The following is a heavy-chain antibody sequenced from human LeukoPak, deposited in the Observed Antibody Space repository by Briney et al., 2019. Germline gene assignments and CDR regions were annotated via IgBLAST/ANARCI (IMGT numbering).Heavy chain of an antibody. CDR1: GGSISSYY. J-gene: IGHJ5*02. Sequence: SETLSLTCTVSGGSISSYYWSWIRQPAGKGLEWIGRIYTSGSTNYNPSLKSRVTMSVDTSKNQFSLKLSSVTAADTAVYYCARHTSYGSGSHLRSWFDPWGQGTLVTVSS. D-gene: IGHD3-10*01. V-gene: IGHV4-4*07. CDR2: IYTSGST. CDR3: ARHTSYGSGSHLRSWFDP.